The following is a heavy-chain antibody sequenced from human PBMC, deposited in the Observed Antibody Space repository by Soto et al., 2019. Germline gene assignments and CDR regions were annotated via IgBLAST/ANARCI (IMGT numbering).Heavy chain of an antibody. D-gene: IGHD3-10*01. J-gene: IGHJ4*02. CDR2: IDYSGTT. V-gene: IGHV4-31*03. Sequence: SETLSLTCTVSGDSISSVGYYWSWIRQHPVKGLEWIGNIDYSGTTHYNPSLGSRVIISVDPSKNQFSLRLTSLTAADTAVYYCARVKYGSGSHLQTFHYSGQ. CDR3: ARVKYGSGSHLQTFHY. CDR1: GDSISSVGYY.